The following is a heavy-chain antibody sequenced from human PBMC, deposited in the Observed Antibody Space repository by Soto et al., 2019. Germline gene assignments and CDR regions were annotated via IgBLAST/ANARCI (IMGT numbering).Heavy chain of an antibody. J-gene: IGHJ6*02. CDR1: CLPFSHSW. V-gene: IGHV3-15*07. Sequence: GALIPSCESSCLPFSHSWLNCVRQAPGNGLEWVGRIKSKTDCETTDYAAPVKGRFTISRDDSKTTLYLPMNSLKTEDTAVYYFTSVFDCSSGSCYYYYGMDVWGQGTTVTVSS. CDR2: IKSKTDCETT. CDR3: TSVFDCSSGSCYYYYGMDV. D-gene: IGHD2-15*01.